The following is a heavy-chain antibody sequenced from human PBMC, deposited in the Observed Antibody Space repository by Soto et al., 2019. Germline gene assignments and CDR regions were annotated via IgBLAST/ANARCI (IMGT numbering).Heavy chain of an antibody. Sequence: SVKVSCKASGGTFSSYAISWVRQAPGQGLEWMGGIIPIFGTANYAQTFQGRVTITADESTSTAYMELSSLRSEDTAVYYCARHPGGRGYYYGMDVWGQGTTVTVSS. CDR2: IIPIFGTA. J-gene: IGHJ6*02. V-gene: IGHV1-69*13. CDR3: ARHPGGRGYYYGMDV. D-gene: IGHD2-15*01. CDR1: GGTFSSYA.